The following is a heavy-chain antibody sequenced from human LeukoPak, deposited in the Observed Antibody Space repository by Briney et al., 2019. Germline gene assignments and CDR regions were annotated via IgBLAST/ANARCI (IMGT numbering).Heavy chain of an antibody. CDR3: AKSSEWELGYFDY. V-gene: IGHV3-9*03. D-gene: IGHD1-26*01. CDR2: ISWNSGSI. J-gene: IGHJ4*02. Sequence: PGGSLRLSCAASGFTFDDYAMYWVRQAPGKGLEWVSGISWNSGSIGYADSVKGRFTISRDNAKNSLYLQMNSLRAEDMALYYCAKSSEWELGYFDYWGQGTLITVSS. CDR1: GFTFDDYA.